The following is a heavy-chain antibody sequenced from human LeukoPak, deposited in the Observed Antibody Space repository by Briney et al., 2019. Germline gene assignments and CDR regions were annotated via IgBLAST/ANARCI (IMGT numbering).Heavy chain of an antibody. Sequence: ASVKVSCKASGYTFTSYGISWVRQAPGQGLEWMGWISAYNGNTNYAQKLQGRVTMTTDTSTSTAYMELRSLRSDDTAVYYCASTSPHCTNGVCKLGYWGQGTLVTVAS. CDR1: GYTFTSYG. CDR3: ASTSPHCTNGVCKLGY. CDR2: ISAYNGNT. V-gene: IGHV1-18*01. J-gene: IGHJ4*02. D-gene: IGHD2-8*01.